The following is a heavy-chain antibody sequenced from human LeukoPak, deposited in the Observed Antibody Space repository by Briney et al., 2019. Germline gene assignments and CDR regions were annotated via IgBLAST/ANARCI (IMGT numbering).Heavy chain of an antibody. CDR3: AGAEAAAHNLIFDY. D-gene: IGHD6-13*01. V-gene: IGHV1-69*06. Sequence: SVKVSCKASGGTFSSYAISWVRQAPGQGLEWMGGIIPIFGTANYAQKFQGRVTITADKSTSTAYMELSSLRSEDTAVYYCAGAEAAAHNLIFDYWGQGTLVTASS. CDR1: GGTFSSYA. CDR2: IIPIFGTA. J-gene: IGHJ4*02.